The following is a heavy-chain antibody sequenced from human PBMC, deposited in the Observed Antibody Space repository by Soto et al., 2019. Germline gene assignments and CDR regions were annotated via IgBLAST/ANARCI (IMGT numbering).Heavy chain of an antibody. CDR1: GGALSSSG. D-gene: IGHD3-16*01. Sequence: QVQLVQSGAEMKKPGSSVRVSCKASGGALSSSGITWVRQAPGHGLEWVAGVIPIFGTTKNAPKFQGRVTVATDHATSTAYMELSSTKSEDTAVYFCATSRPQGSDFPGVIPRDGWEGWGEGALVAVSS. CDR2: VIPIFGTT. V-gene: IGHV1-69*01. CDR3: ATSRPQGSDFPGVIPRDGWEG. J-gene: IGHJ3*01.